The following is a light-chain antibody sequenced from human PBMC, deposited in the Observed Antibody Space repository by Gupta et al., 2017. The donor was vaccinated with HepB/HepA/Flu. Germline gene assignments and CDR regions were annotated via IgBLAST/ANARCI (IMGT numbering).Light chain of an antibody. CDR1: SGHSGYI. V-gene: IGLV4-60*03. Sequence: QPVLTQSSSASASLGSSVKLTCTLSSGHSGYIIAWHPQQPGKAPRYLMKVERGGNYNKGSGVPDRFSVSSSGADRYLTIANLQSEDEADYYCQTWDSNTRVFGGGTKLTVL. CDR3: QTWDSNTRV. J-gene: IGLJ3*02. CDR2: VERGGNY.